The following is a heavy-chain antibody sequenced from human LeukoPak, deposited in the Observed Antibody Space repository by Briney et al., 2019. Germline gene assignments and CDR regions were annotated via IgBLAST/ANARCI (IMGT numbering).Heavy chain of an antibody. Sequence: SETLSLTCTVSGGSISSYYWSWIRQPAGKGLEWIGRIYTSGSTNYNPSLKSRVTMSVDTSKNQFSLKLSSATAADTAVYYCARRGVVFGVVKFDYWGQGTLVTVSS. CDR2: IYTSGST. CDR1: GGSISSYY. J-gene: IGHJ4*02. V-gene: IGHV4-4*07. CDR3: ARRGVVFGVVKFDY. D-gene: IGHD3-3*01.